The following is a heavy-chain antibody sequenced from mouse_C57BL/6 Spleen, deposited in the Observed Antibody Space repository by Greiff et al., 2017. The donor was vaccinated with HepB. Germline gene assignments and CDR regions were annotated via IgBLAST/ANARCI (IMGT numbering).Heavy chain of an antibody. CDR1: GYTFTDYN. D-gene: IGHD2-1*01. CDR3: AKDGNSWFAY. V-gene: IGHV1-18*01. Sequence: EVQLQQSGPELVKPGASVKIPCKASGYTFTDYNMDWVKQSHGKSLEWIGDINPNNGGTIYNQKFKGKATLTVDKSSSTAYMGLRSLTSADTSVYYCAKDGNSWFAYWGQGTLVTVSA. J-gene: IGHJ3*01. CDR2: INPNNGGT.